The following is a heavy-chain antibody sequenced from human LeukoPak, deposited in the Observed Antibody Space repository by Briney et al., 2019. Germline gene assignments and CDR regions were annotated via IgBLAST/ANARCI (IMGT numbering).Heavy chain of an antibody. CDR3: ARPYSTGWYPFDY. V-gene: IGHV5-51*01. D-gene: IGHD6-19*01. J-gene: IGHJ4*02. Sequence: PGESLKISCKVSGYSFTSYWIGWVRQMPGKGLEWMGITYPGDSDTRYSPSFQGQVTISADKSSSTTYLQWSTLKASDTAMYYCARPYSTGWYPFDYWGQGTLVTVSS. CDR1: GYSFTSYW. CDR2: TYPGDSDT.